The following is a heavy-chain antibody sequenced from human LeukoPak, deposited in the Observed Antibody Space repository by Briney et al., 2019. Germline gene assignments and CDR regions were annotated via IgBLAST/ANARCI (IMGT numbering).Heavy chain of an antibody. J-gene: IGHJ4*02. V-gene: IGHV4-59*04. CDR3: AKSGGYGLDY. CDR2: IYSSGST. Sequence: SETLSLTCTVSGGSISSYYWSWIRQPPGKGLEWIGSIYSSGSTYYNASLQSRVTISIETSKNQISLRLNSVTAADTAMYYCAKSGGYGLDYWSQGTLVTVSS. CDR1: GGSISSYY. D-gene: IGHD1-26*01.